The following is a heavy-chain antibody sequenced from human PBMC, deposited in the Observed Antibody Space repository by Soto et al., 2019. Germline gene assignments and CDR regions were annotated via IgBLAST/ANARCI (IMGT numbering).Heavy chain of an antibody. CDR1: GYSFTSYW. CDR3: ARLDMVRGVIITDPYYYGMDV. CDR2: IYPGDSDT. D-gene: IGHD3-10*01. Sequence: PGESLKISCKGSGYSFTSYWISWVRQMPGKGLEWMGIIYPGDSDTRYRPSFQGQVTISADKSISTAYLQWSSLKASDTAMYYCARLDMVRGVIITDPYYYGMDVRGQGTTVTVSS. J-gene: IGHJ6*02. V-gene: IGHV5-51*01.